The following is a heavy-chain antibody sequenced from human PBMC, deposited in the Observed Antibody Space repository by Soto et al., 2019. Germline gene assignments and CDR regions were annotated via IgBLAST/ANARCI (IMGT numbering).Heavy chain of an antibody. CDR1: GFTFSSYE. CDR2: ISSSGSTI. CDR3: ARDSSSGWYSWFDP. V-gene: IGHV3-48*03. Sequence: AGGSLRLSCAASGFTFSSYEMNWVRQAPGKGLEWGSYISSSGSTIYYADSVKGRFTISRDNAKNSLYLQMNSLRAEDTAVYYCARDSSSGWYSWFDPWGQGTLVTVSS. D-gene: IGHD6-19*01. J-gene: IGHJ5*02.